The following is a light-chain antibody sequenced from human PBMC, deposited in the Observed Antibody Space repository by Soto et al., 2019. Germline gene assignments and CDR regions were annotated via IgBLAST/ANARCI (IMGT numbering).Light chain of an antibody. CDR1: QSINGL. V-gene: IGKV3-11*01. J-gene: IGKJ4*01. Sequence: EIVLTQSPATLSVSPGERATLSCRASQSINGLLAWYQQRPGQAPRLLIYDASNRATGIPARFSGRGSGTDFTVTISSLEPEDFAVYYCQQRITWPLTFGGGTKVEI. CDR2: DAS. CDR3: QQRITWPLT.